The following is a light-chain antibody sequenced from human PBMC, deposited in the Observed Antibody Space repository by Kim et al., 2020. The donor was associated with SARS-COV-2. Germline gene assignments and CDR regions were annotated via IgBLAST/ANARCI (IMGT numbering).Light chain of an antibody. J-gene: IGKJ4*01. V-gene: IGKV3-11*01. CDR2: NAS. Sequence: PRERATLSCAARQGVGTYLARYQQKPGQAPRLLIYNASNRATGIPARFSGSGSGTDFTLTISSLESEDFAVYYCQQRSNWPPALTFGGGTKVDIK. CDR1: QGVGTY. CDR3: QQRSNWPPALT.